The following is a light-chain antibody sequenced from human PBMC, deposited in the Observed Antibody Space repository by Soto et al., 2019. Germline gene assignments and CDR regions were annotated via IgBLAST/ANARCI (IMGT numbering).Light chain of an antibody. Sequence: EIVMTQSPATLSVSPGERATLSCRASQSVSSNLAWYQQKPGQAPRLLIYGASTRATGIPARFSGSGSGTEFRFTVTSLQSEEFAVYYCQQYDQWPITFGQGTRLEIK. CDR2: GAS. CDR3: QQYDQWPIT. V-gene: IGKV3-15*01. J-gene: IGKJ5*01. CDR1: QSVSSN.